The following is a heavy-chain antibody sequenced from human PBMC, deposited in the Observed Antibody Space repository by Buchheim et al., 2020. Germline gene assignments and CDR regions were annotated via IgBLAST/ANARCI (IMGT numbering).Heavy chain of an antibody. V-gene: IGHV3-23*01. CDR1: GFSFSIYA. CDR2: ISGSGGST. Sequence: EVQLLESGGGLVQPGGSLRLSCAASGFSFSIYAMSWVRQAPGKGLQWVAVISGSGGSTYYADSVKGRFTISRENSKNTWYLRLNSLRVEDTAAYYCAKELTFYGDYDYFDHWGQGTL. J-gene: IGHJ4*02. CDR3: AKELTFYGDYDYFDH. D-gene: IGHD4-17*01.